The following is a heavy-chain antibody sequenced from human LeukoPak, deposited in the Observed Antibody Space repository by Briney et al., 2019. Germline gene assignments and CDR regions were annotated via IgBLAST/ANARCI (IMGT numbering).Heavy chain of an antibody. CDR2: IRYDGSNK. CDR1: GFTFSSYG. Sequence: GGSLRLSCAASGFTFSSYGMHWVRQAPGKGLEWVAFIRYDGSNKYFADSVKGRFTISRDSSKNTLYLQMNSLRVGDTAVYYCAKDGTRGIRFGKIPHYFDYWGQGTLVTVSS. J-gene: IGHJ4*02. CDR3: AKDGTRGIRFGKIPHYFDY. D-gene: IGHD3-10*01. V-gene: IGHV3-30*02.